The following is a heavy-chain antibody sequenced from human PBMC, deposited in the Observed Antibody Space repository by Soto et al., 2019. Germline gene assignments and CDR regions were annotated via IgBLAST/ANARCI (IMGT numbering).Heavy chain of an antibody. Sequence: PSETLSLTCAVYGGSFSGYYWSWIRQPPGKGLEWIGEINHSGSTNYNPSLKSRVTISVDTSKNQFSLKLSSVTAADTAVYYCARGLYYYDSSGYYQRRGYYFDYWGQGTLVTVSS. J-gene: IGHJ4*02. CDR2: INHSGST. D-gene: IGHD3-22*01. CDR1: GGSFSGYY. CDR3: ARGLYYYDSSGYYQRRGYYFDY. V-gene: IGHV4-34*01.